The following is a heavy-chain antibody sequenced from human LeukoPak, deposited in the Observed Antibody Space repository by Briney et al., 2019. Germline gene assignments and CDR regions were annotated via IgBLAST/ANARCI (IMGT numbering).Heavy chain of an antibody. V-gene: IGHV4-34*01. Sequence: SETLSLTCAVYGGSFSGYYWSWIRQPPGKGLEWIGEINHSGSTNYNPSLKSRVTISVDTSKNQFSLKLSSVAAADTAVYYCARSRYCSGGSCYSGYFQHWGQGTLVTVSS. CDR2: INHSGST. CDR3: ARSRYCSGGSCYSGYFQH. J-gene: IGHJ1*01. CDR1: GGSFSGYY. D-gene: IGHD2-15*01.